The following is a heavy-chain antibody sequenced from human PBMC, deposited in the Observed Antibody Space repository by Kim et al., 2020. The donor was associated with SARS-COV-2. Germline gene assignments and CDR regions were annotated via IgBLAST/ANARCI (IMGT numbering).Heavy chain of an antibody. CDR3: VREGSNQDFDY. CDR2: ISENSRDI. D-gene: IGHD1-26*01. J-gene: IGHJ4*02. CDR1: GFALSRFS. Sequence: GGSLRLSCAASGFALSRFSMNWVRQAPGKGLEWVSSISENSRDIYYADSVKGRFTISRDNAKNSLYLQMNSLRAEDTALYHCVREGSNQDFDYWGQGTLGTVSS. V-gene: IGHV3-21*06.